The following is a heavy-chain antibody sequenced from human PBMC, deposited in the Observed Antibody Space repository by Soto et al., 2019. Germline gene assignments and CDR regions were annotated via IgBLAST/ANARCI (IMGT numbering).Heavy chain of an antibody. CDR3: ARAHYFDSGPLDY. V-gene: IGHV3-33*01. Sequence: QVQLVESGGGVVQPGRSLRLSCAASGFTFSSSVMHWVRQAPGKGLEWVAVIWYDGSNKYYADSVKGRFTISRDNSKNTRYLQMNSLRAEDTAVYYCARAHYFDSGPLDYWGQGTLVTVSS. J-gene: IGHJ4*02. CDR1: GFTFSSSV. D-gene: IGHD3-22*01. CDR2: IWYDGSNK.